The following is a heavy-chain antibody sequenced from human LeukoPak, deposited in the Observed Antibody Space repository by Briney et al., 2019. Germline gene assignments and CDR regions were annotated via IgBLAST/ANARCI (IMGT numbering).Heavy chain of an antibody. V-gene: IGHV4-59*01. Sequence: SETLSLTCTVSGGSINNYYWSWIRQPPGKGLEWIGYIYYRGSTNYNPSLKSRVTFSVDTSKNQFSLKLNSVTAADTAVFYCARCRGGSCYHSDDYWGQGTLVTVSS. J-gene: IGHJ4*02. CDR3: ARCRGGSCYHSDDY. D-gene: IGHD2-15*01. CDR1: GGSINNYY. CDR2: IYYRGST.